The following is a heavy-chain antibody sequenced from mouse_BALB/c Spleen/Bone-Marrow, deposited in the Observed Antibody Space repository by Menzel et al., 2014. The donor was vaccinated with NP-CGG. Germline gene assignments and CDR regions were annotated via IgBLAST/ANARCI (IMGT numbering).Heavy chain of an antibody. D-gene: IGHD1-2*01. V-gene: IGHV1-87*01. Sequence: VKLQESGAELARPGASVKLSCKASGYTFTSYWMQWLKQRPGQGLEWIGAIYPGDGDTRYTQKFKGKATLTADKSSSIAYMQLSSLASEDSAVYYGARGHYDGPLDYWGQGTSVTASS. CDR1: GYTFTSYW. CDR3: ARGHYDGPLDY. J-gene: IGHJ4*01. CDR2: IYPGDGDT.